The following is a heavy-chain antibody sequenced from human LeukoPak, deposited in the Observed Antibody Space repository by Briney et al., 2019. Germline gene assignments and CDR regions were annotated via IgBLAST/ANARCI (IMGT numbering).Heavy chain of an antibody. CDR1: GFTFSSYW. V-gene: IGHV3-7*01. J-gene: IGHJ4*02. Sequence: PGGSLRLSCAASGFTFSSYWMSWVRQAPGKGLEWVANIKQDGSEKYYVDSVKGRFTISRDNAKNSLYLQMNSLRAEDTAVYYCARDFGQQWVCYFDYWGQGTLVTVSS. CDR2: IKQDGSEK. D-gene: IGHD3/OR15-3a*01. CDR3: ARDFGQQWVCYFDY.